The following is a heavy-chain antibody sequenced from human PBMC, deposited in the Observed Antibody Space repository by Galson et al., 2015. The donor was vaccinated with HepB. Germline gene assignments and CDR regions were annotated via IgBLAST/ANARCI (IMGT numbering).Heavy chain of an antibody. CDR3: PYFFGSGSFFMDG. CDR2: ISSSSYT. Sequence: SLRLSCAASGFTFSDYYMSWIRQAPGKGLEWVSYISSSSYTNYADSVKGRFTISRDNTKNSLYLQMNSLRAEDTAVYYCPYFFGSGSFFMDGWGQGTAVTVSS. J-gene: IGHJ6*02. CDR1: GFTFSDYY. V-gene: IGHV3-11*06. D-gene: IGHD3-10*01.